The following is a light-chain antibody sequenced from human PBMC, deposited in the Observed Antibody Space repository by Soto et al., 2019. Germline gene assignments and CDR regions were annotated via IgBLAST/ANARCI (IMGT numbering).Light chain of an antibody. CDR3: QQDGSSL. V-gene: IGKV3-20*01. J-gene: IGKJ5*01. CDR2: DAS. CDR1: QTVRNNY. Sequence: EMVLKQSPGTLSLSPGERATLSCRASQTVRNNYLAWYQQKPGQAPRLLIYDASSRATGIPDRFSGGGSGTDFTLTISRLEPEDFAVYHCQQDGSSLFGQGTRLEIK.